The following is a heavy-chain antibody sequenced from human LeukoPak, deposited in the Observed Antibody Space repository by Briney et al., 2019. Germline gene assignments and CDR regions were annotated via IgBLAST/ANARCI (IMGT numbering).Heavy chain of an antibody. J-gene: IGHJ6*03. CDR1: VYSFATYW. CDR3: ARRSAVAPYYYMDV. V-gene: IGHV5-51*01. CDR2: IYPGDSDT. Sequence: GEPRKFSCQGSVYSFATYWIGWVRQMPAKGLEWLGIIYPGDSDTRYSPSFQGQVTTSADKSINTAYLQWSSLKASDTAMYYCARRSAVAPYYYMDVWGKGTTVTVSS.